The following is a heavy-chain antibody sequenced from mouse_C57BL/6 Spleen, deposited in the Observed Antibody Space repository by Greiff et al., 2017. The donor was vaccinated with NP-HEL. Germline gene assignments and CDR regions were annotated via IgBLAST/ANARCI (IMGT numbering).Heavy chain of an antibody. Sequence: QVQLQQPGAELVMPGASVKLSCKASGYTFTSYWMHWVKQRPGQGLEWIGEIDPSDSYTNYNQKFKGKSTLTVDKSSSTAYMQLSSLTSEDSAVYYCARNYYGSSYAMAYWGQGTSVTVSS. CDR1: GYTFTSYW. J-gene: IGHJ4*01. D-gene: IGHD1-1*01. CDR3: ARNYYGSSYAMAY. V-gene: IGHV1-69*01. CDR2: IDPSDSYT.